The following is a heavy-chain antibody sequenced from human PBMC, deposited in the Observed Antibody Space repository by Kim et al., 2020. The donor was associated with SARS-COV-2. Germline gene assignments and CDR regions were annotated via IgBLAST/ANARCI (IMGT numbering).Heavy chain of an antibody. Sequence: GGSLRLSCAASGFTFSSYGMHWVRQAPGKGLEWVAVIWYDGSNKYYADSVKGRFTISRDNSKNTLYLQMNSLRAEDTAVYYCARGNKDGTTVIWSGWASLYRGMDVWGQGTTVTVSS. CDR2: IWYDGSNK. CDR3: ARGNKDGTTVIWSGWASLYRGMDV. CDR1: GFTFSSYG. V-gene: IGHV3-33*01. J-gene: IGHJ6*02. D-gene: IGHD4-17*01.